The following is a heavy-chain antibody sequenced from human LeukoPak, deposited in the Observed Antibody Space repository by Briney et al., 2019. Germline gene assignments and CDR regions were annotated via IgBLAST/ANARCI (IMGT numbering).Heavy chain of an antibody. Sequence: WETLSLPRTVYGESLRGFFWSWIPQPPGKGVEGIGEINDSGVIKNTPSLESPLTISVDTSKNQFCMKLRSITAADTATCYCARHPLDTVMCTPWFVPWGEGTLVTVSS. CDR2: INDSGVI. CDR3: ARHPLDTVMCTPWFVP. V-gene: IGHV4-34*01. CDR1: GESLRGFF. J-gene: IGHJ5*02. D-gene: IGHD3-16*01.